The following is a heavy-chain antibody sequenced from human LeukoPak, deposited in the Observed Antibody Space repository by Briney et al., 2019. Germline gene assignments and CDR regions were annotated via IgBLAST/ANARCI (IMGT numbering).Heavy chain of an antibody. CDR3: AREDSGSYDDYFYYGMDV. CDR1: GFSFSRYE. D-gene: IGHD1-26*01. CDR2: ISRSGGTI. J-gene: IGHJ6*02. Sequence: GGSLRLSCAASGFSFSRYEMIWVRQSPGKGLEWLSYISRSGGTIYYADSVRGRFTISRDNAKNSLYLQMNSLRADDTALYYCAREDSGSYDDYFYYGMDVWGQGTTITVSS. V-gene: IGHV3-48*03.